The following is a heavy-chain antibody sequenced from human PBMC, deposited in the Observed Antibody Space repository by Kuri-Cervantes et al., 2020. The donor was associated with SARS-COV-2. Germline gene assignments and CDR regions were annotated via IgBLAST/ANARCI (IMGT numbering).Heavy chain of an antibody. CDR3: TTRPLITIFGVVTVGGDYFDY. V-gene: IGHV3-15*01. CDR1: GFTFSSYW. CDR2: IKSKTDGGTT. J-gene: IGHJ4*02. D-gene: IGHD3-3*01. Sequence: SCAASGFTFSSYWMSWVRQAPGKGLEWVGRIKSKTDGGTTDYAAPVKGRFTISRDDSKNTLYLQMNSLKTEDTAVYYCTTRPLITIFGVVTVGGDYFDYWGQGTLVTVSS.